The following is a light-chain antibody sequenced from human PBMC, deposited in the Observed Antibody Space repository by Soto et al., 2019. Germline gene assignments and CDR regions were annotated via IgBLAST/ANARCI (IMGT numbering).Light chain of an antibody. V-gene: IGLV1-47*01. CDR3: AAWDDSLSVYV. J-gene: IGLJ1*01. CDR1: SSNIGSNY. Sequence: QTVVTKPPSASGTPGQRVTISCSGSSSNIGSNYVYWYQQLPGTAPKLLIYRNNQRPSGVPDRFSGSKSGTSASLAISGLRSEDEADYYCAAWDDSLSVYVFGTGTKLTVL. CDR2: RNN.